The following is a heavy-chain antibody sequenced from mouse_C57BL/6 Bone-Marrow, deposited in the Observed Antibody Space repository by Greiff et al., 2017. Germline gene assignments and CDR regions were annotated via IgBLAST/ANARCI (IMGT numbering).Heavy chain of an antibody. Sequence: EVKLVESGGGLVKPGGSLKLSCAASGFTFSDYGMHWVRQAPEKGLEWVAYISSGSSTIYYAETVKGRFTLSRDNAQNTLFLQITSLWSEETAIYYCARTWSFDYGGQGTTLTVSS. J-gene: IGHJ2*01. CDR2: ISSGSSTI. CDR1: GFTFSDYG. CDR3: ARTWSFDY. V-gene: IGHV5-17*01.